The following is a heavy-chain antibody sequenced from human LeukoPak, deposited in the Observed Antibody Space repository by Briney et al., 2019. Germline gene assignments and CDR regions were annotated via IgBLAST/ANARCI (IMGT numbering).Heavy chain of an antibody. Sequence: GASVKVSCKASGYTFTGYYMHWVRQAPGQGLEWMGWINPNSGGTNYAQKFQGRVTMTRDTSISTAYMELSSLRSEDTAVYYCARVPSGQTHEYYYYMDVWGKGTTVTVSS. CDR2: INPNSGGT. CDR1: GYTFTGYY. D-gene: IGHD3-3*01. V-gene: IGHV1-2*02. J-gene: IGHJ6*03. CDR3: ARVPSGQTHEYYYYMDV.